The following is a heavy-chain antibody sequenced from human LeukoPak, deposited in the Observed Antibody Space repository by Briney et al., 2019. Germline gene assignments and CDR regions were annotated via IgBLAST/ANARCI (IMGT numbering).Heavy chain of an antibody. Sequence: GGSLRLTCAASGFTFSSYAMSWVRQAPGKGLEWVSAISGSGGSTYYADSVKGRFTISRDNSKNTLYLQMNSLRAEDTAVYYCAKDLVRCYDSSGYLGVFDYWGQGTLVTASS. CDR3: AKDLVRCYDSSGYLGVFDY. D-gene: IGHD3-22*01. CDR1: GFTFSSYA. CDR2: ISGSGGST. J-gene: IGHJ4*02. V-gene: IGHV3-23*01.